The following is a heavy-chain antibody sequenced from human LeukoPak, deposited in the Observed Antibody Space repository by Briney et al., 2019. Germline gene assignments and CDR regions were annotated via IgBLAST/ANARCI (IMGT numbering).Heavy chain of an antibody. J-gene: IGHJ4*02. V-gene: IGHV4-59*01. CDR3: ARGLIAAREYYLDS. D-gene: IGHD6-6*01. CDR1: GDSISGYY. CDR2: IYYGGST. Sequence: SETLSLTCTVSGDSISGYYWSWIRQSSQKRLEWIAYIYYGGSTHYNPSLKSRVTLSVNSSKNQFSLKLSSVTAADTGVYYCARGLIAAREYYLDSWGPGTLVTVSS.